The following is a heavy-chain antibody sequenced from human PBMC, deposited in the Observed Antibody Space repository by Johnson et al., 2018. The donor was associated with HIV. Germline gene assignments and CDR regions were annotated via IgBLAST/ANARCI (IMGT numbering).Heavy chain of an antibody. CDR2: IYTSGTT. D-gene: IGHD3-10*01. CDR1: GGSISSDICY. CDR3: ATNRGSGSYRFDY. Sequence: QVQLQESGPGLVKPSQTLSLTCTVSGGSISSDICYWNWIRQPAGKGLEWIGRIYTSGTTNYNPSLGGRVTISVDTSKTQFSLKLTSVTAADTAVYYCATNRGSGSYRFDYWGQGTLVTVSS. V-gene: IGHV4-61*02. J-gene: IGHJ4*02.